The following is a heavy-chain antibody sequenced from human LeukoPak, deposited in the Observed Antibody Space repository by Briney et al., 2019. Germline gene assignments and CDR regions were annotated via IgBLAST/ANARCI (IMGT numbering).Heavy chain of an antibody. D-gene: IGHD2/OR15-2a*01. Sequence: GASVKVSCQASEYTSTTYDIHWVRQATGQGLEWMGWMNPHSGNTGYAPKFQERITLTRVTSINTAYMELSSLTSEDTAVYYCVRAPFPGDYWGQGTLVTVSS. CDR3: VRAPFPGDY. CDR1: EYTSTTYD. J-gene: IGHJ4*02. CDR2: MNPHSGNT. V-gene: IGHV1-8*01.